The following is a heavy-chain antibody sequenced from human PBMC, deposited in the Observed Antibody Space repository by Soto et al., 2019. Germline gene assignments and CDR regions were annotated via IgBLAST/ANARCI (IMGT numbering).Heavy chain of an antibody. CDR1: GFTFSDYY. Sequence: GGSLRLSCAASGFTFSDYYMSWIRQAPGKGLEWVSYISSSGSTIYYADSVKGRFTISRDNAKNSLYLQMNSLRAEDTAMYYCASVSRNTIFGVAPPWGQGTLVTVSS. V-gene: IGHV3-11*01. J-gene: IGHJ5*02. D-gene: IGHD3-3*01. CDR2: ISSSGSTI. CDR3: ASVSRNTIFGVAPP.